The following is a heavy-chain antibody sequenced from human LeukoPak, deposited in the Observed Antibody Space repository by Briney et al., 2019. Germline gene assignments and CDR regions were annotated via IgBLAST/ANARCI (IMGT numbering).Heavy chain of an antibody. J-gene: IGHJ4*02. Sequence: GGSLRLSCAASGFTFSSYAMHWVRQAPGKGLEWVAVISYDGSNKYYADSVKGRFTISRDNSKNALYLQMNSLRAEDTAVYYCAREYLFPGGYFDYWGQATLVTVSS. V-gene: IGHV3-30*01. CDR3: AREYLFPGGYFDY. D-gene: IGHD3-16*01. CDR1: GFTFSSYA. CDR2: ISYDGSNK.